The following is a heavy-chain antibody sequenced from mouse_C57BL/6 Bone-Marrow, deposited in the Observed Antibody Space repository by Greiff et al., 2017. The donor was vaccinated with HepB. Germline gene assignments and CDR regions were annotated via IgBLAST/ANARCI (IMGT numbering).Heavy chain of an antibody. Sequence: QVQLQQPGAELVRPGTSVKLSCKASGYTFTSYWMHWVKQRPGQGLEWIGVIDPSDSYTNYNQKFKGKATLTVDTSSSTAYMQLSSLTSEDSAVYYGARRGYGSSYPDYWGQGTTLTVSS. D-gene: IGHD1-1*01. J-gene: IGHJ2*01. CDR2: IDPSDSYT. V-gene: IGHV1-59*01. CDR1: GYTFTSYW. CDR3: ARRGYGSSYPDY.